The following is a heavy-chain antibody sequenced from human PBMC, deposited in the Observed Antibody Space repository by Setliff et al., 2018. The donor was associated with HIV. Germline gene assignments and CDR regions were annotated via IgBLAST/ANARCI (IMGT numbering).Heavy chain of an antibody. CDR3: ARHQGKYYDSSGYSGWFFDL. V-gene: IGHV1-3*01. D-gene: IGHD3-22*01. Sequence: ASVKVSCKASGYTFTDYPVHWVRQAPGQRLEWMGWINAGNGDTKFSEKLQGRLTMTRNTSISTAYMELSGLISEDTAVYYCARHQGKYYDSSGYSGWFFDLWGRGTLVTVS. CDR1: GYTFTDYP. J-gene: IGHJ2*01. CDR2: INAGNGDT.